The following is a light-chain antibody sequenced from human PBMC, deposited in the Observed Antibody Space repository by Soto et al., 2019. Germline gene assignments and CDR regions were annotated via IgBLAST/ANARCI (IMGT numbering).Light chain of an antibody. CDR1: SSNIGATSD. V-gene: IGLV1-40*01. CDR2: GNN. J-gene: IGLJ2*01. Sequence: QSVLTQPPSVSGAPGQRVTISCTGSSSNIGATSDVHWYQQLPGAAPKLLIYGNNNRPSGVPARFSGSKSGTSASLAITGVHVEDEADYYCQSDGSNLRGLVAFGGGTKLTVL. CDR3: QSDGSNLRGLVA.